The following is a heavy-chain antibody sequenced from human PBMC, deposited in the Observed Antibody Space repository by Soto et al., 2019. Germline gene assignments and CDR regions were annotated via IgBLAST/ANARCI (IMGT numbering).Heavy chain of an antibody. D-gene: IGHD3-22*01. J-gene: IGHJ3*02. Sequence: XESLKISCKGCGYSFSSYWITWVRQMPGKGLEWMGKIDPGDSNTKYRPSFQGHVTISADKSISTAYLQWSSLKASDTAMYFCAMTYYYDSSGYYLFAFDTWGQGTMVTVSS. CDR2: IDPGDSNT. V-gene: IGHV5-10-1*01. CDR1: GYSFSSYW. CDR3: AMTYYYDSSGYYLFAFDT.